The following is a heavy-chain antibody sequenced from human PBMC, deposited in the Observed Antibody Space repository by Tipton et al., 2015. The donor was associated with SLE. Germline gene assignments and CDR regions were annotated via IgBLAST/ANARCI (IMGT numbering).Heavy chain of an antibody. CDR2: IDNGGSST. J-gene: IGHJ4*02. D-gene: IGHD6-13*01. Sequence: SLRLSCVASGFSFSNYWMYWVRQAPGKGLVWVSRIDNGGSSTSYADSVRGRFTISRDDSKSIAYLQMNSLKTEDTALYYCAKGRSSTWYVDFWGQGTLVTVSS. V-gene: IGHV3-74*01. CDR1: GFSFSNYW. CDR3: AKGRSSTWYVDF.